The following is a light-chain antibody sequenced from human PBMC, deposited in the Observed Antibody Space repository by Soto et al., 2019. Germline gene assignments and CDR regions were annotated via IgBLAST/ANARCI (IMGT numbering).Light chain of an antibody. CDR2: GAS. V-gene: IGKV3-20*01. CDR1: QSVSSTY. J-gene: IGKJ4*01. Sequence: EVVLTQSPGTLSLSPGERATLSCRATQSVSSTYLAWYQQKTDQAPRLLIYGASSRATGIPDRFIGSGSGTDFTLTISRLEPEEFAVYYCQQCGSSPLTFGGGTKVEIK. CDR3: QQCGSSPLT.